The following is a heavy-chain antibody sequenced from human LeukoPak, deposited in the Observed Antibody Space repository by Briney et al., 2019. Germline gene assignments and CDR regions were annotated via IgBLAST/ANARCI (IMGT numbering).Heavy chain of an antibody. CDR2: IYTSGST. J-gene: IGHJ4*02. V-gene: IGHV4-61*02. Sequence: SETLSLTCTVSGGSISSGSYYWSWIRQPAGKGLEWIGRIYTSGSTNYNPSLKSRVTISVDTSKNQFSLKLSSVTAADAAVYYCARDSSGTAMEVDYWGQGTLVTVSS. CDR1: GGSISSGSYY. CDR3: ARDSSGTAMEVDY. D-gene: IGHD5-18*01.